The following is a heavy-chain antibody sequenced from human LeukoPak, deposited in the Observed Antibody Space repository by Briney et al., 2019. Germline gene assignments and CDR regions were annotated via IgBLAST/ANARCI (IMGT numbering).Heavy chain of an antibody. CDR2: IYYSGRT. J-gene: IGHJ5*02. D-gene: IGHD3-3*01. V-gene: IGHV4-39*07. CDR3: ARRRVVTSTITEDSWLDP. Sequence: PSETLSLTCTVSGDSISRSEYYWGWIRQPPGKGLEWIGTIYYSGRTYYNPSLKSRVIISVDTSKNQFSLKLSSVTAADTAVYFCARRRVVTSTITEDSWLDPWGQGTLVTVSS. CDR1: GDSISRSEYY.